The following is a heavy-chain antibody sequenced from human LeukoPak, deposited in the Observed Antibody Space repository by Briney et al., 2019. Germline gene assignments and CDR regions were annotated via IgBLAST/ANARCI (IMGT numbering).Heavy chain of an antibody. J-gene: IGHJ4*02. D-gene: IGHD3-22*01. Sequence: GGSLRLSCAASGFTFSSYSMNWVRQAPGKGLEWVAVISYDGSNKYYADSVKGRFTISRDNSKNTLYLQMNSLRAEDTAVYYCARHGRDSSGYEYKIFDYWGQGTLVTVSS. CDR3: ARHGRDSSGYEYKIFDY. CDR1: GFTFSSYS. CDR2: ISYDGSNK. V-gene: IGHV3-30*03.